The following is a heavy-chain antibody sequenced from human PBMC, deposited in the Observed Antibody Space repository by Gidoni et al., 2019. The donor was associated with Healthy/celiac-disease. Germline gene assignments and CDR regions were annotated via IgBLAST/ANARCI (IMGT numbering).Heavy chain of an antibody. CDR2: IDYSGST. CDR3: ASHPNYYGSGSSWFDP. D-gene: IGHD3-10*01. V-gene: IGHV4-39*01. CDR1: GGSIRSRSYY. Sequence: QLQLQESGPGLVKPSETLSLTCTVSGGSIRSRSYYWGWIRQPPGKGLEWMGSIDYSGSTYDNPSLKRRVPISLDTSKNPFSLQLRSVTAADTAVYYCASHPNYYGSGSSWFDPWGQGTLVTVSS. J-gene: IGHJ5*02.